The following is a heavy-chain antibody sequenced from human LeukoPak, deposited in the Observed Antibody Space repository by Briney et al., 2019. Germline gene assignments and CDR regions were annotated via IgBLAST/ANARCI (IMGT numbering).Heavy chain of an antibody. CDR1: GGSISSSSYY. CDR3: ARLSPISTIFGVVIYFDY. Sequence: SETLSLTCTVSGGSISSSSYYWGWIRQPPGKGLEWMGSIYYSGSTYYNPSLKSRVTISVDTSNNQFSLKLSSVTAADTAVYYCARLSPISTIFGVVIYFDYWGQGTLVTVSS. J-gene: IGHJ4*02. D-gene: IGHD3-3*01. CDR2: IYYSGST. V-gene: IGHV4-39*01.